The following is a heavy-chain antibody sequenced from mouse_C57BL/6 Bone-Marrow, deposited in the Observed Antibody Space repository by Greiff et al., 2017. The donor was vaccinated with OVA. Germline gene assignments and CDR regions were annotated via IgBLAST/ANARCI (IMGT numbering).Heavy chain of an antibody. CDR3: TRDTTVVATGHFDV. D-gene: IGHD1-1*01. CDR1: GFTFSSYA. J-gene: IGHJ1*03. V-gene: IGHV5-9-1*02. Sequence: EVQLVESGEGLVKPGGSLKLSCAASGFTFSSYAMSWVRQTPEKRLEWVAYISSGGDYIYYADTVKGRFTISRDNARNTLYLQMSSLKSEDTAMYYCTRDTTVVATGHFDVWGTGTTVTVSS. CDR2: ISSGGDYI.